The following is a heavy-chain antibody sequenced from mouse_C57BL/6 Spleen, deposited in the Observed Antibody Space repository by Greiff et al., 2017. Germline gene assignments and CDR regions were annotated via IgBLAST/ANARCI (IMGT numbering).Heavy chain of an antibody. Sequence: EVHLVESGGGLVQPKGSLKLSCAASGFSFNTYAMNWVRQAPGKGLEWVARIRSKSNNYATYYADSVKDRFTISRDDSESMLYLQMNNLKTEDTAMYYCVRGGYGRDYFDYWGQGTTLTVSS. CDR1: GFSFNTYA. CDR2: IRSKSNNYAT. CDR3: VRGGYGRDYFDY. J-gene: IGHJ2*01. V-gene: IGHV10-1*01. D-gene: IGHD1-1*01.